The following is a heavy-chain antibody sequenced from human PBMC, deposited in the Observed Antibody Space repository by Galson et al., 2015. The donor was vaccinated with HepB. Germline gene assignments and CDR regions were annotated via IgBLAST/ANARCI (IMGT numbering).Heavy chain of an antibody. CDR3: AKRDYYDSSGFSALFDS. D-gene: IGHD3-22*01. CDR2: ISGSGGRT. V-gene: IGHV3-23*01. J-gene: IGHJ4*02. CDR1: GFTFSGFA. Sequence: SLRLSCAASGFTFSGFAMSWVRQVAGKGLEWVSGISGSGGRTYYIDSVKGRFTISRDNSKNTLYLQMNSLRAEDTALYYCAKRDYYDSSGFSALFDSWGQGTPVTVSS.